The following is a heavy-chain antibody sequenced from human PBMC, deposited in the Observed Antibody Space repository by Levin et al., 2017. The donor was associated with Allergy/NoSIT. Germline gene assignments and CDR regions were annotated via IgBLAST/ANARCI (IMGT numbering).Heavy chain of an antibody. Sequence: LRLSCTVSGGSISSGGYYWSWIRQHPGKGLEWIGYIYYSGSTYYNPSLKSRVTISVDTSKNQFSLKLSSVTAADTAVYYCARSPYSSSPEIEYYFDYWGQGTLVTVSS. D-gene: IGHD6-6*01. CDR2: IYYSGST. J-gene: IGHJ4*02. CDR1: GGSISSGGYY. V-gene: IGHV4-31*03. CDR3: ARSPYSSSPEIEYYFDY.